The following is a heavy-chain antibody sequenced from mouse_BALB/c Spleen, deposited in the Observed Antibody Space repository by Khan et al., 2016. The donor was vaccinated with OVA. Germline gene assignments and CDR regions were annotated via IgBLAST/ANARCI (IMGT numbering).Heavy chain of an antibody. CDR2: IYPFNDDA. CDR1: GYTFTSYV. V-gene: IGHV1S136*01. D-gene: IGHD1-1*01. CDR3: APVGTSYVSFAY. Sequence: VQLKESGPELVKPGASVKMSCKASGYTFTSYVMHWVKQKPGLGLEWIGYIYPFNDDAKYNEKFKGKATLTSDKSSSTAYMELRSLTSEDSAVYYCAPVGTSYVSFAYWGHGTLVTVSA. J-gene: IGHJ3*01.